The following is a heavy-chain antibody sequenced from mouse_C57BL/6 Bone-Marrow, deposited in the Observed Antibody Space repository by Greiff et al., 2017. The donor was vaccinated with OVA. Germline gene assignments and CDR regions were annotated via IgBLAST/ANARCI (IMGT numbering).Heavy chain of an antibody. V-gene: IGHV3-8*01. CDR1: VYSFTTYY. J-gene: IGHJ2*01. CDR2: ISYSGST. CDR3: ARYSNYFDY. Sequence: EVKLMESGPGLAKPSPSLSLSCSFTVYSFTTYYLYLFRTFPGNKLEYMGYISYSGSTYYNPSLKSRISITRDTSKNQYYLQLNSVTTEDTATYYCARYSNYFDYWGQGTTLTVSS.